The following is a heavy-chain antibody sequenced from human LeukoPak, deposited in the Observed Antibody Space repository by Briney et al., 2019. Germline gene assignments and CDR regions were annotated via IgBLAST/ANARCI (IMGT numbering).Heavy chain of an antibody. D-gene: IGHD6-13*01. Sequence: GGSLRLSCAASGFTFITYNMNWVRQAPGKGLEWVSYISSSGTAMHYADSVRGRFTISRDSSKNTLYLQMNSLRADDTAVYYCAKGFTSWYDFDYWGQGTLVTVSS. CDR1: GFTFITYN. CDR3: AKGFTSWYDFDY. V-gene: IGHV3-48*01. J-gene: IGHJ4*02. CDR2: ISSSGTAM.